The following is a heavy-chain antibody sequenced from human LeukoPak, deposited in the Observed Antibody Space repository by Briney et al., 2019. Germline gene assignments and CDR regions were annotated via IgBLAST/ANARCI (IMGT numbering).Heavy chain of an antibody. Sequence: GRSLRLSCAASGFTFSSYAMSWVRQAPGKGLEWVSAISGSGGSTYYADSVKGRFTISRDNSKNTLYLQMNSLRAEDTAVYYCAKDEYYDFWSGSDYWGQGTLVTVSS. CDR1: GFTFSSYA. CDR2: ISGSGGST. J-gene: IGHJ4*02. CDR3: AKDEYYDFWSGSDY. D-gene: IGHD3-3*01. V-gene: IGHV3-23*01.